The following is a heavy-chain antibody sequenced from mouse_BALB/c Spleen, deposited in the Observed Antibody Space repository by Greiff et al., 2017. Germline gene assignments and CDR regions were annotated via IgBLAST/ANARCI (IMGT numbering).Heavy chain of an antibody. J-gene: IGHJ2*01. Sequence: EVKVVESGGGLVKPGGALKLSCAASGFTFSSYTMSWVRQTPEKRLEWVATISSGGSYTYYPDSVKGRFTISRDNAKNTLYLQMSSLKSEDTAMYYCTRGLGNFDYWGQGTTLTVSS. V-gene: IGHV5-6-4*01. D-gene: IGHD4-1*01. CDR2: ISSGGSYT. CDR1: GFTFSSYT. CDR3: TRGLGNFDY.